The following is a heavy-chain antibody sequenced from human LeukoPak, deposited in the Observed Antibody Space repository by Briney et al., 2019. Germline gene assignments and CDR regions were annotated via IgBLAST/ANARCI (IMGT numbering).Heavy chain of an antibody. V-gene: IGHV3-74*01. CDR3: AREISGSLPW. CDR2: IDSNGETT. CDR1: GFTFSSYW. J-gene: IGHJ4*02. Sequence: GGSLRLSCAASGFTFSSYWIHWVRQAPGRGLVWVARIDSNGETTGYADAVKGRFTISRDNAKNTLYLQMNSLRAEDTAVYYCAREISGSLPWWGLGTQVTVSS. D-gene: IGHD3-10*01.